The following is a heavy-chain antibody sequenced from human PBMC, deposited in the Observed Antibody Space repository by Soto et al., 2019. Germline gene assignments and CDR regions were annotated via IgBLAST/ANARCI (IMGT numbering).Heavy chain of an antibody. Sequence: EVQLVETGGGLIQPGGSLRLSCAASGFTVSSNCMSWVRQAPGKGLVWVSVIYSGGSTYYADSVKGRFTISRDNSKNTLYLQMNSLRAEDTAVYYCARDLPTYNWNDERSLYAFDIWGQGTMVTVSS. D-gene: IGHD1-1*01. V-gene: IGHV3-53*02. CDR3: ARDLPTYNWNDERSLYAFDI. J-gene: IGHJ3*02. CDR2: IYSGGST. CDR1: GFTVSSNC.